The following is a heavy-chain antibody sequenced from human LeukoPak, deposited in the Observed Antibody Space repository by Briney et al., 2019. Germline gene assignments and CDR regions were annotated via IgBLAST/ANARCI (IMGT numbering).Heavy chain of an antibody. CDR3: ARQEYSYGYGKFDY. V-gene: IGHV4-34*01. CDR1: GGSFSGYY. CDR2: INHSGST. Sequence: PSETLSLTCAVYGGSFSGYYWSWIRQPPGKGLEWIGEINHSGSTNYNPSLKSRVTISVDTSKNQFSLKLSSVTAADTAMYYCARQEYSYGYGKFDYWGQGTLVTVSS. D-gene: IGHD5-18*01. J-gene: IGHJ4*02.